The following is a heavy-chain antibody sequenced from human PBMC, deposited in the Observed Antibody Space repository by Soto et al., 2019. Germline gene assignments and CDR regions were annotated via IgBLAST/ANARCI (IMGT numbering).Heavy chain of an antibody. J-gene: IGHJ4*02. V-gene: IGHV3-23*01. CDR2: VSGSGSST. CDR3: AKVVAATGTDY. D-gene: IGHD6-13*01. CDR1: GFTFSTYA. Sequence: EVQLLESGGGLVQPGGSLRLSCAASGFTFSTYAMSWVRQAPGKGLEWVSAVSGSGSSTHYADSVKGRFTVSRDNSKNTLHLQMNSLRAEDTGIYYCAKVVAATGTDYWGQGTLVTVSS.